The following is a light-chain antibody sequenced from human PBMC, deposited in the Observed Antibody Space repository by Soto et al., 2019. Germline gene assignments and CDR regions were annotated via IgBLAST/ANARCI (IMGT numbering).Light chain of an antibody. CDR3: CSYAGQV. V-gene: IGLV2-23*02. CDR2: EVS. J-gene: IGLJ3*02. CDR1: SSDVGSYNL. Sequence: QSALTQPASVSWSPGQSITISCTGTSSDVGSYNLVSWYQQHPGKAPKLMIYEVSKRPSGVSNRFSGSKSGNTASLTISGLQAEDEADYYCCSYAGQVFGGGTKLTVL.